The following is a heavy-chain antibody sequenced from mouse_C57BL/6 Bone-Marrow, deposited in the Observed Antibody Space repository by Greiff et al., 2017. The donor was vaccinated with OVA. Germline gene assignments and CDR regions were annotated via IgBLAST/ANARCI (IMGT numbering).Heavy chain of an antibody. CDR2: IDPSDSYT. Sequence: VQLQQPGAELVMPGASVKLSCKASGYTFTSYWMHWVKQRPGQGLEWIGEIDPSDSYTNYNQKFKGKSTLNVDKSSSTAYMQLSSLTSEDSAVYYCARDGYYWFAYWGQGTLVTVSA. CDR3: ARDGYYWFAY. J-gene: IGHJ3*01. D-gene: IGHD2-3*01. CDR1: GYTFTSYW. V-gene: IGHV1-69*01.